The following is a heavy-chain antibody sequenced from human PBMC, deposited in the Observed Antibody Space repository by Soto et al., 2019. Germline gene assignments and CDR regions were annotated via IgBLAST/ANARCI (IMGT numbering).Heavy chain of an antibody. Sequence: QVHLVQSGPEVKKPGSSLKVSCKASGGTLSSYAISWVRQAPGQGLEWMGGIIPIFGTANYAQKFQGRVTITADKSTSTAYMELSSLRSEDTAVYYCAKDLGCTSISCQNNWFDPWGQGTLVTVSA. V-gene: IGHV1-69*06. D-gene: IGHD2-2*01. CDR2: IIPIFGTA. CDR3: AKDLGCTSISCQNNWFDP. J-gene: IGHJ5*02. CDR1: GGTLSSYA.